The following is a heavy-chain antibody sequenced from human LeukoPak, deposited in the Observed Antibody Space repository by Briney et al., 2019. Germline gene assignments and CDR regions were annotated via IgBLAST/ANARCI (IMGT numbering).Heavy chain of an antibody. Sequence: SETLSLTCTVSGGSISSTNYYWGWIRQPPGKGLEWIGEINHSGSTNYNPSLKSRVTISVDTSKNQFSLKLSSVTAADTAVYYCASPRGPAWGQGTLVTVSS. V-gene: IGHV4-39*07. J-gene: IGHJ5*02. CDR2: INHSGST. CDR3: ASPRGPA. CDR1: GGSISSTNYY.